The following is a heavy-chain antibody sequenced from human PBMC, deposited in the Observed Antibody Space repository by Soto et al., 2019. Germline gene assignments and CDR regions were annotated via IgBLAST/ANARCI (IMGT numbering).Heavy chain of an antibody. CDR3: VRDMRAVPWYGGISSAFDM. Sequence: GGSLRLSCAASGFTFSRHWIHWVRQAPGQGLVWVSRTKTDGTTSYADSVRGRFTISRDNAENTLYLQMNSLRAEDTAVYYCVRDMRAVPWYGGISSAFDMWGQETMVTVSS. D-gene: IGHD3-10*01. CDR1: GFTFSRHW. V-gene: IGHV3-74*01. J-gene: IGHJ3*02. CDR2: TKTDGTT.